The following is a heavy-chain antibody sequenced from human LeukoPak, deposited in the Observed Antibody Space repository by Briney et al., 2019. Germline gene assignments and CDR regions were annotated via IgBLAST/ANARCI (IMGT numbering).Heavy chain of an antibody. J-gene: IGHJ4*02. CDR1: GGSISSGNYY. CDR2: VQYSGNT. Sequence: PSETLSLTCTVSGGSISSGNYYWSWVRQSPGKGLEWIGCVQYSGNTKYNPLFKSRVTISVDTCKNQFSLRLSSVTTADTAMYFCARGINVGATSYWGQGTLVTVSA. V-gene: IGHV4-61*01. CDR3: ARGINVGATSY. D-gene: IGHD1-26*01.